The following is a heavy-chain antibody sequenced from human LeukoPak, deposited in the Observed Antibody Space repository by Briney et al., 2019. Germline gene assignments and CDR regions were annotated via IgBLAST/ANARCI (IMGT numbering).Heavy chain of an antibody. CDR2: ISSSGSTI. CDR1: GFTFSSYE. Sequence: GGSLRLSCAASGFTFSSYEMNWVRQAPGKGLEWVSYISSSGSTIYYADSVKGRFTISRDNSKNSLYLQMNSLRTEDTALYYCAKGVAAGKEFDYWGQGTLVTVSS. D-gene: IGHD6-13*01. CDR3: AKGVAAGKEFDY. V-gene: IGHV3-48*03. J-gene: IGHJ4*02.